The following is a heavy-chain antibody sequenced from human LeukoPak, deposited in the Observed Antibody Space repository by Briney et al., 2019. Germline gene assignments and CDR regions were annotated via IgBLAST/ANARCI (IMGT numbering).Heavy chain of an antibody. V-gene: IGHV4-39*07. J-gene: IGHJ5*02. CDR2: ICYSGST. D-gene: IGHD4-11*01. Sequence: SETLSLTCTVSGGSISSSSYYWGWIRQPPGKGLEWIGSICYSGSTYYNPSLKSRVTISVDTSKNQFSLKLSSVTAADTAVYYCARMTTGGYEYNWFDPWAREPWSPSPQ. CDR3: ARMTTGGYEYNWFDP. CDR1: GGSISSSSYY.